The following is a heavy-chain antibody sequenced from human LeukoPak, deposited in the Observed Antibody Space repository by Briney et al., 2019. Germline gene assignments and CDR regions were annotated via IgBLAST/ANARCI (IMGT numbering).Heavy chain of an antibody. Sequence: GGSLRLSCAASGFTFSNYAMNWVRQAPGKGLEWVSAISGSGGSTYYADSVKGRFTISRDNSKNTLYLQMNSLRAEDTAVYYCAKGSAVAGPRDAFDIWGQGTMVTVSS. CDR2: ISGSGGST. CDR3: AKGSAVAGPRDAFDI. V-gene: IGHV3-23*01. D-gene: IGHD6-19*01. CDR1: GFTFSNYA. J-gene: IGHJ3*02.